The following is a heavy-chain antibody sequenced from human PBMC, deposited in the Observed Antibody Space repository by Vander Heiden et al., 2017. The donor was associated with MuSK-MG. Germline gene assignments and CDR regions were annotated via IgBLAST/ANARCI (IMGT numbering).Heavy chain of an antibody. V-gene: IGHV7-4-1*02. CDR1: GSTFTSYA. D-gene: IGHD6-19*01. CDR2: INTNTGNP. CDR3: ARDYSSGWYPNDAFDI. Sequence: QVQLVQSGSALKKPGASVKVSCKASGSTFTSYAMNWVRQAPGQGLEWMGWINTNTGNPTYAQGFTGRFVFSLDTSVSTAYLQISSLKAEDTAVYYCARDYSSGWYPNDAFDIWGQGTMVTVSS. J-gene: IGHJ3*02.